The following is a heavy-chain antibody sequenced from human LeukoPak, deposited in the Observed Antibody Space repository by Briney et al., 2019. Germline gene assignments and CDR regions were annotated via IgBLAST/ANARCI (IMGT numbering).Heavy chain of an antibody. CDR1: AFTFSSDA. V-gene: IGHV3-23*01. J-gene: IGHJ3*02. Sequence: LRLSCAPSAFTFSSDAMSSVRQAPRERLEWVSAITVSGGSTYYADSVKGRFTISRDNSKNRLHLRITILRAEDLPDISCANSYCGGDCDRYWGAFDIWGQGTMVTVSS. CDR3: ANSYCGGDCDRYWGAFDI. CDR2: ITVSGGST. D-gene: IGHD2-21*02.